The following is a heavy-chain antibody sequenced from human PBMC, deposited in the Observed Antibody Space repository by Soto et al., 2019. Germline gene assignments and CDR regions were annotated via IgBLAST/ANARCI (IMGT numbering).Heavy chain of an antibody. V-gene: IGHV1-3*01. CDR3: ARSIVVVTALDY. CDR1: GSTFTSYA. J-gene: IGHJ4*02. CDR2: INAGNGNT. Sequence: ASVTVSCQASGSTFTSYAMHWVRQAPGQRLEWMGWINAGNGNTKYSQKFQGRVTITRDTSASTAHMELSSLRSEDTAVYYCARSIVVVTALDYWGQGTLVTVPQ. D-gene: IGHD2-21*02.